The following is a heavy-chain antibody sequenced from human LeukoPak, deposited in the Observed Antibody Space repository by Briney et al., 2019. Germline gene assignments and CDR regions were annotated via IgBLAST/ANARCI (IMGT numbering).Heavy chain of an antibody. CDR1: GYIFTSYA. D-gene: IGHD2-15*01. Sequence: ASVKVSCKASGYIFTSYAMHWVRQAPGQRLEWMGWINAGNGNTKYSQKFQGRVTITRDTSASTAYMELSSLRSEDTAVYYCARSPQISRPGFFDYWGQGTLVTVSS. J-gene: IGHJ4*02. V-gene: IGHV1-3*01. CDR3: ARSPQISRPGFFDY. CDR2: INAGNGNT.